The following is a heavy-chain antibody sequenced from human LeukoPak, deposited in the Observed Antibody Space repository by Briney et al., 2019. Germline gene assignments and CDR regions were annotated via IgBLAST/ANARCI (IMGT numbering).Heavy chain of an antibody. CDR1: GFAFSSYA. D-gene: IGHD3-10*01. CDR3: AKAAMVRGVNWFDP. Sequence: GGSLRLYCAASGFAFSSYAMSLGRQASGMGLELVSAISGSGGSTYYADSVKGRFTISRDNSKNTLYLQMNSLRAEDTAVYYCAKAAMVRGVNWFDPWGQGTLVTVSS. V-gene: IGHV3-23*01. J-gene: IGHJ5*02. CDR2: ISGSGGST.